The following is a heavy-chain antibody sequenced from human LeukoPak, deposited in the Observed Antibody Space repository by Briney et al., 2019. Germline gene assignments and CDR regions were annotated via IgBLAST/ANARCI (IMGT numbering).Heavy chain of an antibody. J-gene: IGHJ6*04. CDR2: ISSSGSTI. CDR1: GFTFSSYE. V-gene: IGHV3-48*03. Sequence: GGSLRLSCAASGFTFSSYEINWGRQAPGKGLEWVSYISSSGSTIYYADSVKGRFTISRDNAKNSLYLQMSSLRAEDTAVYYCAELGITMIGGVWGKGTTVTISS. CDR3: AELGITMIGGV. D-gene: IGHD3-10*02.